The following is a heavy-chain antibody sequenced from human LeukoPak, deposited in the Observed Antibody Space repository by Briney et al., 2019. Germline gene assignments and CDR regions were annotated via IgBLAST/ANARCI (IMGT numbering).Heavy chain of an antibody. CDR2: INPTGGSA. CDR3: ARDRSGSRWRWFDP. CDR1: GYTFTNYY. V-gene: IGHV1-46*01. D-gene: IGHD6-13*01. Sequence: ASVKVSCKASGYTFTNYYIHWVRQAPGQGLEWMGIINPTGGSASYAQKFQGRVSMTSDTSTSTLYLELSSLRSEDTAVYYCARDRSGSRWRWFDPWGQGTLVPVSS. J-gene: IGHJ5*02.